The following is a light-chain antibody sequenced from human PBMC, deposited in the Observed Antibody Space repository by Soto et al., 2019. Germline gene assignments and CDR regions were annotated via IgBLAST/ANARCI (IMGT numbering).Light chain of an antibody. V-gene: IGLV2-14*01. CDR3: SSYTSSSTYV. CDR2: EVS. Sequence: AALTQPASGSGSPGLSITISCTGTSSYVGGYHYVSWYQQYPGKAPKVMIYEVSNRPSGFSNRFSGSKSGNTASLTISGLQAEDEADYYCSSYTSSSTYVLGTGTKVTV. J-gene: IGLJ1*01. CDR1: SSYVGGYHY.